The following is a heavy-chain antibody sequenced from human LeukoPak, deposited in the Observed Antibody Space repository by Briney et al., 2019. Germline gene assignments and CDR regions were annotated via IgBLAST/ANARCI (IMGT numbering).Heavy chain of an antibody. CDR1: GFTFSSYA. CDR3: ARGLAAASILYFDL. CDR2: ISYDGSNK. D-gene: IGHD6-13*01. V-gene: IGHV3-30*14. J-gene: IGHJ2*01. Sequence: PGGSLRLSCAASGFTFSSYAMHWVRQAPGKGLEWVAVISYDGSNKYYADSVKGRFTISRDNSKNTLYLQMNSLRAEDTAVYYCARGLAAASILYFDLWGRGTLVTVSS.